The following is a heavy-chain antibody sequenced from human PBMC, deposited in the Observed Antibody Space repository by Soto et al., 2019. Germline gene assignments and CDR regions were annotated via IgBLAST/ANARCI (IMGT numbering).Heavy chain of an antibody. J-gene: IGHJ5*02. Sequence: QVPLQEAGPGLVKPSQTLSLTWTVSGCPISSGGYFWSWIRQHPGKGLEWVGYIYYSGSTYYNPSLKSRVTISVDTSKNQFSLKLSSVTAADTAVYYCARSYGSGSYYTDNWFDPWGQGTLVTVSS. CDR2: IYYSGST. CDR1: GCPISSGGYF. CDR3: ARSYGSGSYYTDNWFDP. D-gene: IGHD3-10*01. V-gene: IGHV4-31*02.